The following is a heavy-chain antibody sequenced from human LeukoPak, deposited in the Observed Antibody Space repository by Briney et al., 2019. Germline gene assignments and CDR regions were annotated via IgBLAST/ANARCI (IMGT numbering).Heavy chain of an antibody. J-gene: IGHJ4*02. CDR3: AKDGLNSYGYVFGYYFDY. V-gene: IGHV3-43*02. Sequence: PGGTLRLSCAASGFTFDDYAMHWVRQAPGKGLEWVSLISGDGGSTYYADSVKGRFTISRDNSKNSLYPQMNSLRTEDTALYYCAKDGLNSYGYVFGYYFDYWGQGTLVTVSS. CDR2: ISGDGGST. CDR1: GFTFDDYA. D-gene: IGHD5-18*01.